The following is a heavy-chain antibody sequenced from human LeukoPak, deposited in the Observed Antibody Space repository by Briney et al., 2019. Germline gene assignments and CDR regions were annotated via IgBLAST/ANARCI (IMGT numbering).Heavy chain of an antibody. V-gene: IGHV4-61*02. Sequence: SQTLSLTCSVSGGSISSGSYYWSWIRQPAGKGLEWIGRIYTSGSTNYNPSLKSRVTISVDTSKNQFSLKLSSVTAADTAVYYCARDGYSGNDGLWGQGSLVTVSS. D-gene: IGHD5-12*01. CDR2: IYTSGST. CDR1: GGSISSGSYY. CDR3: ARDGYSGNDGL. J-gene: IGHJ4*02.